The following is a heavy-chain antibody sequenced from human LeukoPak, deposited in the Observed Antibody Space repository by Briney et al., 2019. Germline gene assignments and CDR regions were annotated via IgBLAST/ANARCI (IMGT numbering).Heavy chain of an antibody. CDR2: IYHSGST. V-gene: IGHV4-38-2*02. J-gene: IGHJ3*02. CDR3: AREGLDTSLAFDI. CDR1: GGSISGYY. D-gene: IGHD5-18*01. Sequence: SETLSLTCTVSGGSISGYYWGWIRQPPGKGLEWIGSIYHSGSTYYNPSLKSRVTISVDTSKNQFSLKLSSVTAADTAVYYCAREGLDTSLAFDIWGQGTMVTVSS.